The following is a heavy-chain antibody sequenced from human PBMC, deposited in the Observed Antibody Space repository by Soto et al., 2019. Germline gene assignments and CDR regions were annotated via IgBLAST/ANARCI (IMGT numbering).Heavy chain of an antibody. CDR2: MNPNSGNT. D-gene: IGHD6-13*01. V-gene: IGHV1-8*01. Sequence: GASVKVSCKASGYTFTSYDINWVRQATGQGLEWMGWMNPNSGNTGYAQKFQGRVTMTRNTSISTAYMELSSLRSEDTAVYYCARGQRSIAADGARGWFDPWGQGTLVTVSS. CDR3: ARGQRSIAADGARGWFDP. CDR1: GYTFTSYD. J-gene: IGHJ5*02.